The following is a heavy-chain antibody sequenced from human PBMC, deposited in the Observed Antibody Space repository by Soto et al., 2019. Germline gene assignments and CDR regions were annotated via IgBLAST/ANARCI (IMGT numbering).Heavy chain of an antibody. J-gene: IGHJ6*02. D-gene: IGHD3-16*01. V-gene: IGHV1-18*01. CDR3: VMVDNYVTPTPQDV. CDR1: GYIFVNYG. CDR2: ISPYTGNT. Sequence: QVLLVQSGDEVKKPGASVKVSCKASGYIFVNYGIAWVRQAPGQGLEWMGWISPYTGNTHSATKVQGRLTMTTDTSTSTAYMDLGSLTSDDTAVYYCVMVDNYVTPTPQDVWGQGTTVTVSS.